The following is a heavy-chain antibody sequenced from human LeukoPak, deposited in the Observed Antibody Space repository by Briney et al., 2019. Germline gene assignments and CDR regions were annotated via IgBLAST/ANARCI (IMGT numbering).Heavy chain of an antibody. CDR2: ISGSGSST. J-gene: IGHJ5*02. CDR3: AKVPQMQRFDP. V-gene: IGHV3-23*01. Sequence: GGSLRLSCAASGFTFSSYATSWVRQAPGKGLEWVSTISGSGSSTYYAESVKGRITISRDNSKNTLYLQMNSLRAEDTAVYYCAKVPQMQRFDPWGQGTLVTVSS. CDR1: GFTFSSYA.